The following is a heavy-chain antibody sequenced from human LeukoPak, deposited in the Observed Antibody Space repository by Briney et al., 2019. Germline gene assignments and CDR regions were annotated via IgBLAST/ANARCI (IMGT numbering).Heavy chain of an antibody. CDR3: ARVSSYGYNFD. CDR2: IYYSGST. J-gene: IGHJ4*02. CDR1: GGSISSYY. D-gene: IGHD5-18*01. Sequence: SETLSLTCTVSGGSISSYYWSWVRQPPGMGLEWIGYIYYSGSTNYNPSLKSRVTISVDTSKNQFSLKLSSVTAADTAVYYCARVSSYGYNFDWGQGTLVTVSS. V-gene: IGHV4-59*01.